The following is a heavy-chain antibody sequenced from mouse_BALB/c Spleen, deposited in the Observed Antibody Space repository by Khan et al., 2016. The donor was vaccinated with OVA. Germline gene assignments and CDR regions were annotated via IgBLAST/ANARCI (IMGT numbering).Heavy chain of an antibody. CDR3: ARRDYGSSYPGFAY. Sequence: QVQLQQPGPDLVKPGASVKMSCKASGYSFTDYVITWVKQRSGQGLEWIGEIYPGSITIYYNEKFRGKATLTADKSSTTAYMQLSSLTSEDSAVYFCARRDYGSSYPGFAYWGQGTLVTVSA. V-gene: IGHV1-77*01. CDR1: GYSFTDYV. J-gene: IGHJ3*01. D-gene: IGHD1-1*01. CDR2: IYPGSITI.